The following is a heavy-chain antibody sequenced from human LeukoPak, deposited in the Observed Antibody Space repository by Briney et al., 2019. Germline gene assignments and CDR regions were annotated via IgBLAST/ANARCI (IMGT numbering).Heavy chain of an antibody. Sequence: PSETLSLTCTVSGGSISSSSYYWGWIRQPPGKGLELIGSIYFSGSTAYSPSLKSRVNISVDTSKNQFSLKLSSVTAADTAVYFCASRPTTWGFFDSWGQGTLVTVS. D-gene: IGHD4-17*01. V-gene: IGHV4-39*01. CDR2: IYFSGST. J-gene: IGHJ4*02. CDR3: ASRPTTWGFFDS. CDR1: GGSISSSSYY.